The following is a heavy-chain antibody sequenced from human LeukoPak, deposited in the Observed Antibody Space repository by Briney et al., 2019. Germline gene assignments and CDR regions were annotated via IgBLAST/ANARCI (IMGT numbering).Heavy chain of an antibody. V-gene: IGHV4-31*03. D-gene: IGHD1-26*01. CDR1: GGSISSGGYY. CDR2: IYYSGST. J-gene: IGHJ4*02. Sequence: SETLSLTCTVSGGSISSGGYYWSWIRQHPGKGLERIGYIYYSGSTYYNPSLKSRVTISVDTSKNQFSLKLSSVTAADTAVYYCARGEGYYFDYWGQGTLVTVSS. CDR3: ARGEGYYFDY.